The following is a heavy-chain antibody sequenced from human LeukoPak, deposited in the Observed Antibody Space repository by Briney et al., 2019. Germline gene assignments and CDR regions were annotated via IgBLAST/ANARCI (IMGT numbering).Heavy chain of an antibody. CDR3: AKDRTQSRDYLDY. Sequence: GGSLRLSCAASGFTFSGYGMHWFRQAPGKGLEWVAAIWYNGSNKDYADSVKGRSTISRDNSKNTLYLQMNSLRAEDTAVYYCAKDRTQSRDYLDYWGRGTLVTVSS. CDR2: IWYNGSNK. J-gene: IGHJ4*02. CDR1: GFTFSGYG. V-gene: IGHV3-33*06.